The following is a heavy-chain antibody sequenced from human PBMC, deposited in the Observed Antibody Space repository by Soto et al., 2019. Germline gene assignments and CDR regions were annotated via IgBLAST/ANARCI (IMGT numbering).Heavy chain of an antibody. Sequence: QITLKESGPTLVRPTQTLTLTCTFSGFSLSTTGVGVGWIRQPPGKALEWLALIYWDDDKRYSPSLKSRLTITKETSKNGVIPTMTNLDPVDPATYYRAQRLCRFGLGRERANYFEPRGQGTLVTVSS. CDR3: AQRLCRFGLGRERANYFEP. CDR1: GFSLSTTGVG. CDR2: IYWDDDK. D-gene: IGHD3-16*01. V-gene: IGHV2-5*02. J-gene: IGHJ5*02.